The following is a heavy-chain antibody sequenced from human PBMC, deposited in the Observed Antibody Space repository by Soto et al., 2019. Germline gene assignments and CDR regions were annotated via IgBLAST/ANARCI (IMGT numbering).Heavy chain of an antibody. CDR3: AKEIDGWPNEGFDI. CDR1: GFTFNNYA. D-gene: IGHD6-19*01. V-gene: IGHV3-23*01. Sequence: GGSLRLSCAASGFTFNNYALSWVRQAPGKGLEWVSRFSGRFGSTNYADSAKGRFTISRDISKNTLYLQMNSLRAEDTAVYYCAKEIDGWPNEGFDIWGQGTMVTVSS. CDR2: FSGRFGST. J-gene: IGHJ3*02.